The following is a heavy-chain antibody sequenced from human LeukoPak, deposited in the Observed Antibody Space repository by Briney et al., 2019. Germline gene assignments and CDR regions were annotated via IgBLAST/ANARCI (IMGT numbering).Heavy chain of an antibody. CDR2: IYNRGIT. V-gene: IGHV4-59*08. CDR3: ARRPHNWGFDY. J-gene: IGHJ4*02. D-gene: IGHD7-27*01. CDR1: GDSFSSYY. Sequence: PSETLSLTCTVSGDSFSSYYWSWIRQPPGKGLEWIGHIYNRGITHYNPSLKSRVTISVDTSKNQFSLTLNSVTAADTAVFYCARRPHNWGFDYWGQGTLVTVSS.